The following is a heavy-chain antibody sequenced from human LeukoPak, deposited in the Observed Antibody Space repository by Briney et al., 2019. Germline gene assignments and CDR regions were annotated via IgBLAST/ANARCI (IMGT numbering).Heavy chain of an antibody. V-gene: IGHV3-53*01. Sequence: GGSLRLSCAASGFTVSSNYMSWVRQAPGKGLEWVSVTYSNGRTYYADSVKGRFIISRDISKNTLYLQMNSLRAEDTAVYYCAKSLRKTYYYDSSGYSFDYWGQGTLVTVSS. J-gene: IGHJ4*02. CDR2: TYSNGRT. D-gene: IGHD3-22*01. CDR1: GFTVSSNY. CDR3: AKSLRKTYYYDSSGYSFDY.